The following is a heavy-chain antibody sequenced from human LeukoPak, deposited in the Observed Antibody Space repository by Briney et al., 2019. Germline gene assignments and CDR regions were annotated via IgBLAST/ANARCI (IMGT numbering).Heavy chain of an antibody. CDR3: ARGVGVDSLRRLDP. J-gene: IGHJ5*02. CDR1: GYTFTAYY. CDR2: INPNSGGT. Sequence: ASMKVSCKPSGYTFTAYYIHWVRQAPGQGLEWMGWINPNSGGTDYAQKFQGRVTMTRDTSISTVYMELSRLTYDDTAVYYCARGVGVDSLRRLDPWGQGTLVTVPS. D-gene: IGHD3-22*01. V-gene: IGHV1-2*02.